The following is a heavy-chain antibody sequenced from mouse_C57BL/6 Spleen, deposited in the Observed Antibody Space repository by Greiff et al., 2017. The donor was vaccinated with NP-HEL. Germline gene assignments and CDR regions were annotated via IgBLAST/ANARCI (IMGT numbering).Heavy chain of an antibody. D-gene: IGHD4-1*01. CDR3: ARETVYYAMDY. J-gene: IGHJ4*01. Sequence: DVKLQESGPGLVKPSQSLSLTCSVTGYSITSGYYWNWIRQFPGNKLEWMGYISYDGSNNYNPSLKNRISITRDTSKNQFFLKLNSVTTEDTATYYCARETVYYAMDYWGQGTSVTVSS. CDR1: GYSITSGYY. V-gene: IGHV3-6*01. CDR2: ISYDGSN.